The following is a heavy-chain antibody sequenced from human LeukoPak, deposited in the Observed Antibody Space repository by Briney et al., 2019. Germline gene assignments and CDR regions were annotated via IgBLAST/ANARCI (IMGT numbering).Heavy chain of an antibody. CDR3: ARQRFLEWYFDY. CDR1: GGSISGFY. J-gene: IGHJ4*02. CDR2: IFYSGST. V-gene: IGHV4-59*08. Sequence: PSETLSLTCTVAGGSISGFYWSWIRQPPGKELQWIGSIFYSGSTNYNPSLKSRVTISVDTSRNQFSLKLSSVTAADTAVYYCARQRFLEWYFDYWGQGTLVTVSS. D-gene: IGHD3-3*01.